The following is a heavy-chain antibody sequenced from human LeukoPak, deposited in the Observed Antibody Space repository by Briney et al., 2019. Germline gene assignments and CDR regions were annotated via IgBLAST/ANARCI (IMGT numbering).Heavy chain of an antibody. J-gene: IGHJ4*02. V-gene: IGHV3-7*01. CDR1: RFTFSSYW. CDR2: IKHDASEK. Sequence: PGGSLRLSCAASRFTFSSYWMSWVRQAPGKGLEWVANIKHDASEKYFMESVKGRFTISRDNAKNSLYLQMNSLRAEDTAVYYCARGYYDSNAQLFDYWGQGTLVTVSS. D-gene: IGHD3-22*01. CDR3: ARGYYDSNAQLFDY.